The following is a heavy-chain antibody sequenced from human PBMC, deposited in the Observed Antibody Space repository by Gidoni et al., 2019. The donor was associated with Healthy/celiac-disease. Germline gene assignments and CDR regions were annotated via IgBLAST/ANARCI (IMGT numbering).Heavy chain of an antibody. V-gene: IGHV1-69*08. Sequence: QVPLVQSGAEVKQPGSAETVSCKAAGGTFSGYTISWERQAPGQGLEWMGRISPILGIANYAQKFQGSVTITADKPTSTAYMELSSLRSEDTAVYYCARDRRDGSSDYWGQGTLVTVSS. CDR3: ARDRRDGSSDY. J-gene: IGHJ4*02. D-gene: IGHD5-12*01. CDR1: GGTFSGYT. CDR2: ISPILGIA.